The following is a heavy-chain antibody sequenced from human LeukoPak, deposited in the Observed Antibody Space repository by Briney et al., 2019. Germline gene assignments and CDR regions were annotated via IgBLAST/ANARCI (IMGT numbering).Heavy chain of an antibody. J-gene: IGHJ6*02. CDR2: IYYSGST. CDR3: AREDPQTTVPEGMDV. V-gene: IGHV4-59*01. CDR1: GGSISSYY. Sequence: SETLSLTCTVSGGSISSYYWSWIRQPPGKGLEWIGYIYYSGSTNYNPSLKSRVTISVDTSKNQSSLQLRSVTAADTAVYYCAREDPQTTVPEGMDVWGQGTTVTVSS. D-gene: IGHD4-17*01.